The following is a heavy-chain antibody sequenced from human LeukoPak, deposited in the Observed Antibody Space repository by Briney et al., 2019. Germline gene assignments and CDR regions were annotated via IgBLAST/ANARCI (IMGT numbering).Heavy chain of an antibody. CDR2: IWYDGNNK. D-gene: IGHD3-9*01. CDR1: GFTFSSYG. Sequence: GGSLRLSCAPSGFTFSSYGMHWVRQAPGKGLEWVAVIWYDGNNKYYADSVKGRFTISRDNSKNTLYLQLNSLRAEDTAVYYCARSTSNGDDIYHFDYWGQGTLVTVSS. J-gene: IGHJ4*02. V-gene: IGHV3-33*01. CDR3: ARSTSNGDDIYHFDY.